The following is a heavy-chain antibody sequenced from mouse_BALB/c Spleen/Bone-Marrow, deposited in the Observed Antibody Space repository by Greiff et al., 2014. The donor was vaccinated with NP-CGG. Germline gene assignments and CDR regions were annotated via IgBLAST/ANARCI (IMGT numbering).Heavy chain of an antibody. Sequence: VMLVESGPELVRPGVSVKTSCKGSGYTFTDYAMHWVKQSHAKSLEWIGVISTYSGNTNYNQKFKGKATMTVDKSSSTAYMELARLTSEDSAIYYCARGRYDFAYWGQGTLVTVSA. CDR3: ARGRYDFAY. D-gene: IGHD2-3*01. CDR2: ISTYSGNT. J-gene: IGHJ3*01. V-gene: IGHV1-67*01. CDR1: GYTFTDYA.